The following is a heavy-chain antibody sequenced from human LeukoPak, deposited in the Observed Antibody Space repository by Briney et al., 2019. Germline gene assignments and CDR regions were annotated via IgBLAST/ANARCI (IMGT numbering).Heavy chain of an antibody. D-gene: IGHD3-3*01. CDR2: ISSSSSDI. CDR3: ARVPGGLEWSDFDY. Sequence: PGGSLRLSCAASGFTFSGYSMNWVRQAPGKGLEWVSAISSSSSDIYYADSVKGRFTISRDNAKNSLYLQMNSLRAEDTAVYYCARVPGGLEWSDFDYWGQGTLVTVSS. V-gene: IGHV3-21*01. J-gene: IGHJ4*02. CDR1: GFTFSGYS.